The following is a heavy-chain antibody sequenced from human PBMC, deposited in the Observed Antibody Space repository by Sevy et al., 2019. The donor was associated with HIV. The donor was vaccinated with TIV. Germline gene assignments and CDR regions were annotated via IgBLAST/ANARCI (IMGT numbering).Heavy chain of an antibody. V-gene: IGHV4-59*13. Sequence: SETLSLTCTVSGGSISSYYWSWIWQPPGKGLEWIGYIYYSGSTNYNPSLKSRVTISVDTSKNQFSLKLSSVTAADTAVYYCARDYDFWSGPPSGWFDPWGQGTLVTVSS. CDR1: GGSISSYY. J-gene: IGHJ5*02. D-gene: IGHD3-3*01. CDR3: ARDYDFWSGPPSGWFDP. CDR2: IYYSGST.